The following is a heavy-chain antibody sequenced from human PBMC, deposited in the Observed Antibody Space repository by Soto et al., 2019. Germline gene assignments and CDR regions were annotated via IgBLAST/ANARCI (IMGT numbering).Heavy chain of an antibody. D-gene: IGHD3-22*01. J-gene: IGHJ4*02. V-gene: IGHV4-34*01. CDR1: GGSFSGYY. Sequence: SETLSLTCAVYGGSFSGYYWSWIRQPPGKGLEWIGEINHSGSTNYNPSLKSRVTISVDTSKNQFSLKLSSVTAADTAVYYCAREATYYYDSSSIWGQGTLVTVSS. CDR3: AREATYYYDSSSI. CDR2: INHSGST.